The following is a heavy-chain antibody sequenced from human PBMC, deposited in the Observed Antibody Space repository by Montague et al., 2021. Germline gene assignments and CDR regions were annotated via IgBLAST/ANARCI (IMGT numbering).Heavy chain of an antibody. J-gene: IGHJ3*02. CDR3: ARVTDSSGYYWGAFDI. CDR1: GGSISSGGYY. V-gene: IGHV4-31*03. Sequence: TVSLTCTVSGGSISSGGYYWSWIRQHPGKGLEWIGYIYYRGSTYYNPSLKSRVSISVDTSKNQFSLKLSSVTAADTAVYYCARVTDSSGYYWGAFDIWGQGTMVTVSS. CDR2: IYYRGST. D-gene: IGHD3-22*01.